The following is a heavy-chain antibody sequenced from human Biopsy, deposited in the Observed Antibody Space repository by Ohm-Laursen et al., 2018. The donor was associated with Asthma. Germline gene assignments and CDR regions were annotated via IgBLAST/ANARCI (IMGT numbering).Heavy chain of an antibody. Sequence: SLRLSCTASGFAVSRDHMFWVRQAPGKGLEWVSVIYSGGTSHTAGSVRGRFTISRDYSKNTLYLQMHSLRAEDTAVYFCARGQGRGIQLWSLDPWGQGILVTVSS. CDR1: GFAVSRDH. V-gene: IGHV3-53*01. J-gene: IGHJ5*02. D-gene: IGHD5-18*01. CDR3: ARGQGRGIQLWSLDP. CDR2: IYSGGTS.